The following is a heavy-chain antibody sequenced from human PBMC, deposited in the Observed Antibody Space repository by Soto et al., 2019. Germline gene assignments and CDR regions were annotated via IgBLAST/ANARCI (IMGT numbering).Heavy chain of an antibody. CDR3: ASGRITIFGDYYGMDV. CDR1: GYTFTSYD. D-gene: IGHD3-3*01. CDR2: MNPNSGNT. Sequence: QVQLVQSGAEVKKPGASVKVSCKASGYTFTSYDINWVRQATGQGLEWMGWMNPNSGNTGYAQKFQGRVTMTRNTSISTAYMELSSLRSEDRAVYYCASGRITIFGDYYGMDVWGQGTTVTVSS. V-gene: IGHV1-8*01. J-gene: IGHJ6*02.